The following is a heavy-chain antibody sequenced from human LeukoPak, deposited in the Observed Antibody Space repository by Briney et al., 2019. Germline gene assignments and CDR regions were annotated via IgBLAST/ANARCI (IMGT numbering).Heavy chain of an antibody. J-gene: IGHJ4*02. Sequence: SETLSLTCAVYGGSFSGYYWSWIRQPPGKGLEWGGEINHSGSTNYTPSLKSRVTIAVDTSKNLFSLKLSSVTAAETAVYYCARIAARRHFDYWGQGTLVTVAS. CDR1: GGSFSGYY. D-gene: IGHD6-6*01. CDR2: INHSGST. CDR3: ARIAARRHFDY. V-gene: IGHV4-34*01.